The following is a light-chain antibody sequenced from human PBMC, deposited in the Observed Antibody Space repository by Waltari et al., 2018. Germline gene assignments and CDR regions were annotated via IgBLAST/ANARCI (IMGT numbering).Light chain of an antibody. CDR3: QQYYSYPLT. Sequence: DVQLTQSPSSLSASIGDRVTITCRASQGISNDVGWFQQKPGKAPKPLIYGASILESGVPSKFSGSGFETEFTRTISSLQPEDVASYYCQQYYSYPLTFGGGTTVEIK. J-gene: IGKJ4*01. CDR1: QGISND. V-gene: IGKV1-16*02. CDR2: GAS.